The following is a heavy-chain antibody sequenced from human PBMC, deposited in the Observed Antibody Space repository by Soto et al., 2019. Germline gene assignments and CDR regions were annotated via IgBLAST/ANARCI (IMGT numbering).Heavy chain of an antibody. CDR3: AKSLCITIFGRGPSSYGMDV. D-gene: IGHD3-3*01. Sequence: EVQLLESGGGLVQPGGSLRLSCAASGFTFSSYAMSWVRQAPGKGLEWVSAISGSGGSTYYADSVKGRFTISRDNSKKTLYLQMNRLRAADTAVYYCAKSLCITIFGRGPSSYGMDVWGQGTTVTVSS. CDR1: GFTFSSYA. J-gene: IGHJ6*02. V-gene: IGHV3-23*01. CDR2: ISGSGGST.